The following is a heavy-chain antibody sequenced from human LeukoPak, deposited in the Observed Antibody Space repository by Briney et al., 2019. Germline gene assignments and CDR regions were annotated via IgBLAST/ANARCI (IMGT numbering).Heavy chain of an antibody. CDR3: ARVREVAARDVYYYMYV. Sequence: GGSLRLSCAASGFTLSSYSMNWVRQAPGKGLEWVSSISSSSSYIYYADSVKGRFTISRDNAKNSLYLQMNSLRAEDTAVYYCARVREVAARDVYYYMYVWGKGTTVTVS. CDR1: GFTLSSYS. V-gene: IGHV3-21*01. J-gene: IGHJ6*03. CDR2: ISSSSSYI. D-gene: IGHD6-6*01.